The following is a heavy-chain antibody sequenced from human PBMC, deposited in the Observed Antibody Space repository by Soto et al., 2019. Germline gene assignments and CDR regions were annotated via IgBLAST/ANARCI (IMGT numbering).Heavy chain of an antibody. V-gene: IGHV5-51*01. J-gene: IGHJ6*02. D-gene: IGHD6-13*01. CDR3: ARRRGAAAAPSPNYYYGMDV. Sequence: GESLKISCKGSGYSFTSYWIGWVRQMPGKGLEWMGIIYPGDSDTRYSPSFQGQVTISADKSISTAYLQWSSLKASDTAMYYCARRRGAAAAPSPNYYYGMDVWGQGTTVTVSS. CDR1: GYSFTSYW. CDR2: IYPGDSDT.